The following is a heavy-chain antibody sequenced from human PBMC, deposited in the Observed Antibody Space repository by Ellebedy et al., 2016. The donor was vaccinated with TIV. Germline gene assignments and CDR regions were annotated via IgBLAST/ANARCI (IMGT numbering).Heavy chain of an antibody. CDR3: ARRGGSGWLLNV. J-gene: IGHJ4*02. Sequence: GESLKISCKGSGYSFTNYWIGWVRQMPGKGLEWMGIIYPDDSDARYSPSFQGQVTISTDRSISTAYLQWRSLKASDTGIYYCARRGGSGWLLNVWGQGTLVIVSS. D-gene: IGHD6-25*01. CDR2: IYPDDSDA. CDR1: GYSFTNYW. V-gene: IGHV5-51*01.